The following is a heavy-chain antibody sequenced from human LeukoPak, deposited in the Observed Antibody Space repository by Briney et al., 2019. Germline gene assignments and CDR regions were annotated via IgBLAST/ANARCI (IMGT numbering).Heavy chain of an antibody. CDR2: ISSSSSYI. D-gene: IGHD4-17*01. Sequence: EGSLRLSCAASGFTFSSYSMNWVRQAPGKGLEWVSSISSSSSYIYYADSVKGRFTISRDNAKNSLYLQMNSLRAEDTAVYYCARDRADYGDIDYWGQGTLVTVSS. CDR3: ARDRADYGDIDY. CDR1: GFTFSSYS. V-gene: IGHV3-21*01. J-gene: IGHJ4*02.